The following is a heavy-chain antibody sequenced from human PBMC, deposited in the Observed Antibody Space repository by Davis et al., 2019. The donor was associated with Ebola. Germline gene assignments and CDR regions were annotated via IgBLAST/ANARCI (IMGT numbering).Heavy chain of an antibody. J-gene: IGHJ4*02. CDR3: ARDLFDYYDSSGYYGY. D-gene: IGHD3-22*01. CDR2: IIPIFGTA. Sequence: SVKVSCKASGGTFSSYAISWVRQAPGQGLEWMGGIIPIFGTANYAQKFQGRVTITADESTSTAYMELSSLRSEDTAVYYCARDLFDYYDSSGYYGYWGQGTLVTVSS. V-gene: IGHV1-69*13. CDR1: GGTFSSYA.